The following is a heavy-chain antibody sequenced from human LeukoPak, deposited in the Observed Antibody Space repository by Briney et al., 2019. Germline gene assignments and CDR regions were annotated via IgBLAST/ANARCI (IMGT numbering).Heavy chain of an antibody. D-gene: IGHD2-2*02. CDR2: IIPIFGTA. J-gene: IGHJ4*02. CDR1: GGTFSSYA. V-gene: IGHV1-69*13. CDR3: GRGAYQLLYPDY. Sequence: GASVKVSCKASGGTFSSYAISWVRQAPGQGLEWMGGIIPIFGTANYAQKFQGRVTITADESTSTAYMELSSLRSEDTAVYYCGRGAYQLLYPDYWGQGTLVTVSS.